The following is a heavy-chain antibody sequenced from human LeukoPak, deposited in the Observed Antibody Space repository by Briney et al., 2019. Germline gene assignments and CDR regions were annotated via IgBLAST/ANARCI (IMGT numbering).Heavy chain of an antibody. CDR1: GFTFNTFA. V-gene: IGHV3-23*01. Sequence: GGSLRPSCAASGFTFNTFAMSWVRQAPGKGLECVSIINDGGGDTYYADSVKGRFTISRDNSKNTLYLQMNSLRADDTAVYYCAKDREWDDYAEYDYWGQGTLVTVSS. J-gene: IGHJ4*02. D-gene: IGHD4-17*01. CDR2: INDGGGDT. CDR3: AKDREWDDYAEYDY.